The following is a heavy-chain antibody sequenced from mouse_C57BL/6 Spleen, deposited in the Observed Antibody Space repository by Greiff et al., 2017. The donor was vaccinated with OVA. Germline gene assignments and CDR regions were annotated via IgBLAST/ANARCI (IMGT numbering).Heavy chain of an antibody. CDR3: ARSGLWGNSWFAY. CDR1: GYTFTSYD. Sequence: VKLMESGPELVKPGASVKLSCKASGYTFTSYDINWVKQRPGQGLEWIGWIYPRDGSTKYNEKFKGKATLTVDTSSSTAYMELHSLTSEDSAVYFCARSGLWGNSWFAYWGQGTLVTVSA. CDR2: IYPRDGST. J-gene: IGHJ3*01. D-gene: IGHD2-1*01. V-gene: IGHV1-85*01.